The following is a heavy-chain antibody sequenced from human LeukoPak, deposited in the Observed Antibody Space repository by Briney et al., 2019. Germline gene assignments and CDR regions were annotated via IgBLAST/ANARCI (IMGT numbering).Heavy chain of an antibody. J-gene: IGHJ6*03. V-gene: IGHV1-18*01. Sequence: ASVKVSSKASGYTFTSSGISWVRQAPGQGLEWMGWISCYNGETNYVQKFLGRVTMTIDSSTSTAYMELRSLRSDDTAVYYCAREEGGNYYYMDVWGKGTTVTVSS. CDR3: AREEGGNYYYMDV. D-gene: IGHD3-16*01. CDR1: GYTFTSSG. CDR2: ISCYNGET.